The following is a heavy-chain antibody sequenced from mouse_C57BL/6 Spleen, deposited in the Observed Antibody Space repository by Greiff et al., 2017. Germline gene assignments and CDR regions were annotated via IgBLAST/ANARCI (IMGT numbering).Heavy chain of an antibody. Sequence: QVHVKQPGAELVKPGASVKMSCKASGYTFTSYWITWVKQRPGQGLEWIGDIYPGSGSTNYNEKFKSKATLTVDTSSSTAYMQLSSLTSEDSAVYYCARLLYYGNYAFDYWGQGTTLTVSS. V-gene: IGHV1-55*01. CDR2: IYPGSGST. CDR3: ARLLYYGNYAFDY. J-gene: IGHJ2*01. CDR1: GYTFTSYW. D-gene: IGHD2-1*01.